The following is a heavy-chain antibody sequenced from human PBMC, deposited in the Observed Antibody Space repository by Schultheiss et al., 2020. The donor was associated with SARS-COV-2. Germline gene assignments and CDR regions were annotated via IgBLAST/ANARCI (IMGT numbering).Heavy chain of an antibody. CDR2: IGSSSTYI. D-gene: IGHD5-18*01. J-gene: IGHJ4*02. CDR1: GFTFSSYE. V-gene: IGHV3-21*01. Sequence: GGSLRLSCAASGFTFSSYEMNWVRQAPGKGLEWVSTIGSSSTYIYYADSVKGRFSISRDNAKNTLYLQMNSLRAEDTAVYYCARALHPTAMVMGGWGQGTLVTVSS. CDR3: ARALHPTAMVMGG.